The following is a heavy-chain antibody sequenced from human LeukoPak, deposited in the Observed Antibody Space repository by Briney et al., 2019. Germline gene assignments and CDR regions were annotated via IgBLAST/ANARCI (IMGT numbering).Heavy chain of an antibody. J-gene: IGHJ3*02. Sequence: GGSLRLSCAASGFTFDDYGMSWVRQAPGKGLEWVSGINWNGGSTGYADSVKGRFTISRDNAKNSLYLQMNSLRAEDTASYYCAKDMLAYGSGHAFDIWGQGTMVTVSS. D-gene: IGHD3-10*01. CDR1: GFTFDDYG. CDR3: AKDMLAYGSGHAFDI. CDR2: INWNGGST. V-gene: IGHV3-20*04.